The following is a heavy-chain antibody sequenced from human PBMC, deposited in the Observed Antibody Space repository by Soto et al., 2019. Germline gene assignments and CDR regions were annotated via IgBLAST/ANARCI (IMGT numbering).Heavy chain of an antibody. D-gene: IGHD2-15*01. V-gene: IGHV3-9*01. Sequence: QPGGSLRLSCAASGFTFDDYAMHWVRQAPGKGLEWVSGISWNSGSIGYADSVKDRFTISRDNAKNSLYLQMNSLRAEDTALYYCAKDEGYCSGGSCYSLPDYWGQGTLVTVSS. J-gene: IGHJ4*02. CDR3: AKDEGYCSGGSCYSLPDY. CDR2: ISWNSGSI. CDR1: GFTFDDYA.